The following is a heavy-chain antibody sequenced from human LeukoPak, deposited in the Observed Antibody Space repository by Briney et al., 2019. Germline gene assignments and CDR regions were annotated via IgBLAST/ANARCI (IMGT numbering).Heavy chain of an antibody. CDR1: GFTFSNYA. CDR3: ANSRGYGSGNL. CDR2: VRGSGDRT. Sequence: GGSLRLSCSASGFTFSNYAMSWVRQAPGKGLEWISAVRGSGDRTYYAGSVKGRFTISRDNSNNIVYLRMNSLRAEDTAVYFCANSRGYGSGNLWGQGTLCTVSS. J-gene: IGHJ4*02. D-gene: IGHD3-10*01. V-gene: IGHV3-23*01.